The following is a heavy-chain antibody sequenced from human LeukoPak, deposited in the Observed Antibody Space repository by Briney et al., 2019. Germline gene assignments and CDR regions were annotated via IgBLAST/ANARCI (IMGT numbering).Heavy chain of an antibody. Sequence: PGGSLRLSCAASGFTFSSYGMHWVRQAPGKGLEWVSIIYSGGNTYYTDSVKGRFTISRDNSKNTLYLQMNSLRAEDTAVYYCARVGPITIFGVVIVDWFDPWGQGTLVTVSS. V-gene: IGHV3-66*01. CDR3: ARVGPITIFGVVIVDWFDP. D-gene: IGHD3-3*01. CDR1: GFTFSSYG. J-gene: IGHJ5*02. CDR2: IYSGGNT.